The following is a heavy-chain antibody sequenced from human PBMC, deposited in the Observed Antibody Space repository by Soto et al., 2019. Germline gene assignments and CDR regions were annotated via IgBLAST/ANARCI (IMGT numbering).Heavy chain of an antibody. V-gene: IGHV1-69*01. Sequence: QVQLVQSGAEVKKPGSSVKVYCKASGGTFSSYAISWVRQAPGQGLEWMGGIIPIFGTANYAQKFQGRVTITADESTSTAYMELSSLRSEDTAVNYCATQQVRGIYYDSSGYYYFDYWGQRTLVIVSS. CDR3: ATQQVRGIYYDSSGYYYFDY. CDR1: GGTFSSYA. CDR2: IIPIFGTA. J-gene: IGHJ4*02. D-gene: IGHD3-22*01.